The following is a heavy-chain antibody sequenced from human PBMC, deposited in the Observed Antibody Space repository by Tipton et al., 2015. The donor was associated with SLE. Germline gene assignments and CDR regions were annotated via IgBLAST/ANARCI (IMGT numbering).Heavy chain of an antibody. CDR1: GYTFTGYY. J-gene: IGHJ4*02. CDR2: INPDSGDT. CDR3: ASHNIVVV. Sequence: QLVQSGAEVKKPGASVKVSCKTSGYTFTGYYMHWVRQAPGQGLEWMGWINPDSGDTDYAQKLQGRVTMTRDTSISTAYMELSRLRTDDTAVYYCASHNIVVVWGQGTLVTVSS. V-gene: IGHV1-2*02. D-gene: IGHD3-22*01.